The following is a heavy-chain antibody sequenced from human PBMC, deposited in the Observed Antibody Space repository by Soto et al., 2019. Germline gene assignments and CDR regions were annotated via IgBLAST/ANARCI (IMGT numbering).Heavy chain of an antibody. D-gene: IGHD2-21*02. Sequence: GGSLRLSCAVSGFTFSTCSMNWVRQAPGKGLEWVSSISPSTSHIYYAASVKGRFTISRDNAKNSLFLQMNSLRAEDTAVYYCSGCGGGACHQNYGMDVWGQGTTVTVSS. CDR2: ISPSTSHI. V-gene: IGHV3-21*01. CDR1: GFTFSTCS. CDR3: SGCGGGACHQNYGMDV. J-gene: IGHJ6*02.